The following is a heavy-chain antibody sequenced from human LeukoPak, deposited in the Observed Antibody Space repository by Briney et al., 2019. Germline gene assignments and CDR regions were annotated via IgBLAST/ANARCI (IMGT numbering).Heavy chain of an antibody. CDR1: GGSISSSSYY. CDR2: IYYSGST. J-gene: IGHJ4*02. D-gene: IGHD6-19*01. V-gene: IGHV4-39*01. Sequence: SETLSLTCTVSGGSISSSSYYWGWIRQPPGKGLEWIGSIYYSGSTYYNPSLKSRVTISVDTSKNQFSLKLSSVTAADTAVYYCARQSYSSGQYYFDYRGQGTLVTVSS. CDR3: ARQSYSSGQYYFDY.